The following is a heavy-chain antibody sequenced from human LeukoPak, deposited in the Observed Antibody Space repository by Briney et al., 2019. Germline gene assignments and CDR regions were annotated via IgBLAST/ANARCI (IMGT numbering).Heavy chain of an antibody. CDR2: IYYSGST. J-gene: IGHJ3*02. CDR1: GGSISSYY. D-gene: IGHD3-10*01. V-gene: IGHV4-59*01. CDR3: ARPGGSDAFDI. Sequence: SETLSLTCTVSGGSISSYYWSWIRQPPGKGLEWIGYIYYSGSTKYNPSLKSRVFISVDKSKNQSSLKLSSVTAADTAVYYCARPGGSDAFDIWGQGTMVTVSS.